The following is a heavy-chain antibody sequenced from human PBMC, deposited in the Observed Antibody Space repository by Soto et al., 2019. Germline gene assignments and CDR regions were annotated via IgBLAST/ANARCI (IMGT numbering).Heavy chain of an antibody. D-gene: IGHD3-10*02. CDR2: ISGSGGST. J-gene: IGHJ5*02. V-gene: IGHV3-23*01. Sequence: AGGSLRLSCAASGFTFSSYAMSWVRQAPGKGLEWVSAISGSGGSTYYADSVKGRFTISRDNSNNTVHLQMNSLRAEDTAIYYCAKDHYVGGPNWLDHWGPGTLVTVSS. CDR3: AKDHYVGGPNWLDH. CDR1: GFTFSSYA.